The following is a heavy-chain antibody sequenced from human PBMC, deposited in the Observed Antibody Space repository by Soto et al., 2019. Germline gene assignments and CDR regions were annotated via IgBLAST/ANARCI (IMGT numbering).Heavy chain of an antibody. J-gene: IGHJ2*01. D-gene: IGHD5-12*01. CDR1: GGTFSSYT. Sequence: QVQLVQSGAEVKKPGSSVTVSCKASGGTFSSYTISWVRQAPGQGLEWMGGIIPVFGTANYAQKFQGGVTITADESTSADCMELCSLRAVDTAVYYCARGNHRWLQLWYFDLWGRGTLVTVSS. CDR2: IIPVFGTA. CDR3: ARGNHRWLQLWYFDL. V-gene: IGHV1-69*12.